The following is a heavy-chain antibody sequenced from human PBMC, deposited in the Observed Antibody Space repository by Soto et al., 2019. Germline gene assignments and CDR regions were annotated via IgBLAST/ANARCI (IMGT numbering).Heavy chain of an antibody. Sequence: SVKVSCKASGGTFSSNPISWMRQAPGQGLEWVGGAIPTVGAGSYAQRFQGRVTITEDKSTNTAYMELSNLRPEDKAVYYCARRKSNGYNRYFDSWGQGTLVTVSS. J-gene: IGHJ4*02. D-gene: IGHD5-12*01. CDR3: ARRKSNGYNRYFDS. V-gene: IGHV1-69*06. CDR2: AIPTVGAG. CDR1: GGTFSSNP.